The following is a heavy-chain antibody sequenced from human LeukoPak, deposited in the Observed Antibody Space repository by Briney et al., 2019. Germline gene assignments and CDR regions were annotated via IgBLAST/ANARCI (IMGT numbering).Heavy chain of an antibody. V-gene: IGHV4-59*01. D-gene: IGHD5-18*01. CDR1: GGSIISSYH. CDR3: ARGYSYGSDAVDV. CDR2: ISYSGTT. Sequence: SETLSLTCTVSGGSIISSYHWNWIRQPPGKGLEWIGHISYSGTTKDNPSLKSRVTISVDTSENQFSLKLTSVTAADTAVYYCARGYSYGSDAVDVWGQGTMATVSS. J-gene: IGHJ3*01.